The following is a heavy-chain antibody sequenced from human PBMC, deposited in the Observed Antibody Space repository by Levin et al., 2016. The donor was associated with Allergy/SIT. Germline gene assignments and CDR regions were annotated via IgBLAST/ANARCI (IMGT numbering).Heavy chain of an antibody. J-gene: IGHJ4*02. V-gene: IGHV1-46*01. Sequence: ASVKVSCKASGYTFTSYYIHWVRQAPGQGLEWMGIINPSGGSTTYAQKFQGRVTMTRDTSTTTVNMELSSLRSEDTAVYYCARDWALDYWGQGTLVIVSS. CDR2: INPSGGST. CDR3: ARDWALDY. D-gene: IGHD7-27*01. CDR1: GYTFTSYY.